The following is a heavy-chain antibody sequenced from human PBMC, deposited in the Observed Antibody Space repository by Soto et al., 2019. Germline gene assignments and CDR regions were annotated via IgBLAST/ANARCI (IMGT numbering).Heavy chain of an antibody. D-gene: IGHD3-16*02. CDR2: IVRKFGTT. V-gene: IGHV1-69*13. CDR3: EAEMTFGKLSVV. J-gene: IGHJ6*02. Sequence: SVKVSCKASGDTDTNYVISWVRQAPGQGLEWMGVIVRKFGTTYSAQKLQDRLTITADERTSTVYMQLSSLRLDDTAVYYCEAEMTFGKLSVVWGQGTTVTVSS. CDR1: GDTDTNYV.